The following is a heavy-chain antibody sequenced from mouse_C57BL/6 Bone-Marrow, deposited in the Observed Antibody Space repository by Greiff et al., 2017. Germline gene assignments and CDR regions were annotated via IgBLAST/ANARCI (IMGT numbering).Heavy chain of an antibody. CDR3: ARKDGLMDY. J-gene: IGHJ4*01. CDR2: IYPGDGDT. V-gene: IGHV1-82*01. D-gene: IGHD2-3*01. CDR1: GYAFSSSW. Sequence: QVQLQQSGPELVKPGASVKISCKASGYAFSSSWMNWVKQRPGKGLEWIGRIYPGDGDTNYNGKFKGKATLTADKSSSTAYMQLSSLTSEDSAVYCCARKDGLMDYWGQGTSVTVSS.